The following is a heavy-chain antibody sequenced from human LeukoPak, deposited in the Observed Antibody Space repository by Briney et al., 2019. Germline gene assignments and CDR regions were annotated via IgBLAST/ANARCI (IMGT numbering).Heavy chain of an antibody. CDR1: GYTFTSYD. Sequence: GASVKVSCKASGYTFTSYDINWVRQATGQGLEWMGWMNPNSGNTGYAQKFQGRATMTRNTSISTAYMELSSLRSEDTAVYYCARVWFGEFSFDPWGQGTLVTVSS. CDR2: MNPNSGNT. V-gene: IGHV1-8*01. CDR3: ARVWFGEFSFDP. D-gene: IGHD3-10*01. J-gene: IGHJ5*02.